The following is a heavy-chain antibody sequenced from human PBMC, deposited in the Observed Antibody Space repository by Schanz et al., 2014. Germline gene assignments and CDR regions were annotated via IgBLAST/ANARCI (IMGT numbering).Heavy chain of an antibody. Sequence: QVQLQESGPGLVKPSQTLSLTCTVSGASIGSGGYYWDWIRLLPGKGLEWIGYISYSGSTSFNPSLKSRLTMSVDTSKNQFSLRLSSVTAADTAVYYCARHGGIPYYPMDVWGQGTTXTVSS. J-gene: IGHJ6*02. V-gene: IGHV4-31*03. CDR1: GASIGSGGYY. CDR2: ISYSGST. CDR3: ARHGGIPYYPMDV. D-gene: IGHD3-16*01.